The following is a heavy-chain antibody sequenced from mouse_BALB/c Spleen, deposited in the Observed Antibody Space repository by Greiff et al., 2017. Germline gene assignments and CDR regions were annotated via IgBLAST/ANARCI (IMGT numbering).Heavy chain of an antibody. D-gene: IGHD2-5*01. CDR2: INPNNGGT. CDR3: ARRGERSNYRAWFAY. CDR1: GYTFTDYN. Sequence: VQLQQSGPELVKPGASVKIPCKASGYTFTDYNMDWVKQSHGKSLEWIGDINPNNGGTIYNQKFKGKATLTVDKSSSTAYMELRSLTSEDTAVDYCARRGERSNYRAWFAYWGQGTLVTVSA. V-gene: IGHV1-18*01. J-gene: IGHJ3*01.